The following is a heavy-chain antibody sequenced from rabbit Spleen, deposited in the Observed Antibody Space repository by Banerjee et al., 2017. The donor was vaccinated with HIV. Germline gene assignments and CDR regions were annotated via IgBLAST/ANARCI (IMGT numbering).Heavy chain of an antibody. CDR1: GFSFSSSDY. V-gene: IGHV1S45*01. CDR2: IAGSSSGFT. Sequence: QEQLVESGGGLVQPGGSLTLTCKASGFSFSSSDYICWVRQAPGKGLEWISCIAGSSSGFTYSATWATGRFTISKTSSTTVTLQMTSLTVADTATYFCARDAGTSFSTYGMDLWGQGTLVTVS. J-gene: IGHJ3*01. CDR3: ARDAGTSFSTYGMDL. D-gene: IGHD8-1*01.